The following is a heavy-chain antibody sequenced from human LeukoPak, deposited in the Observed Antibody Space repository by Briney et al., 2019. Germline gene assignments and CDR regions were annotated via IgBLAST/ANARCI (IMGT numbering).Heavy chain of an antibody. V-gene: IGHV3-21*01. CDR2: ISSSSSYI. D-gene: IGHD6-19*01. Sequence: SGGSLRLSCAASGFAFSSYSMNWVRQAPGKGLEWVSSISSSSSYIYYADSVKGRFTISRDNAKNSLYLQMNSLRAEDTAVYYCARGRTVAGTDYWGQGTLVTVSS. CDR1: GFAFSSYS. CDR3: ARGRTVAGTDY. J-gene: IGHJ4*02.